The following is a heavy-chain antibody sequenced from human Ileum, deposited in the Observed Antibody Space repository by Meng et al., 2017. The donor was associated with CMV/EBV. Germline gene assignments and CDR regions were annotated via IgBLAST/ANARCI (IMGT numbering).Heavy chain of an antibody. J-gene: IGHJ4*02. CDR1: GGTFSSYT. D-gene: IGHD3-22*01. Sequence: SVKVSCKASGGTFSSYTISWVRQAPGQGLEWMGRIIPILGIANYAQKFQGRVTITADKSTSTAYMELSSLRSEDTAVYYCATLAYDSSGYSDYWGQGTRVTCFS. CDR2: IIPILGIA. V-gene: IGHV1-69*02. CDR3: ATLAYDSSGYSDY.